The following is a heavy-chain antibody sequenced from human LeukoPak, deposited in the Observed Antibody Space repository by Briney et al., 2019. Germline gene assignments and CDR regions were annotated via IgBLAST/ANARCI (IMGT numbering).Heavy chain of an antibody. D-gene: IGHD1-26*01. V-gene: IGHV3-48*02. Sequence: GGSLRLSCAASGFTFSSYSMNWVRQAPGKGREWVSHITASGTAMFYADSVKGRFTISRDNAKNSLYLQMNSLRDEDTAVYYCASSGSYRFDYWGQGTLVTVSS. CDR1: GFTFSSYS. J-gene: IGHJ4*02. CDR3: ASSGSYRFDY. CDR2: ITASGTAM.